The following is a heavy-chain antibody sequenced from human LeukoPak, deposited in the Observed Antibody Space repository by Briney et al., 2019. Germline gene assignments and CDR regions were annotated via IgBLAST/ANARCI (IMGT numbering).Heavy chain of an antibody. J-gene: IGHJ3*02. CDR1: GGTFSSYA. CDR2: IIPILGIA. D-gene: IGHD1-14*01. Sequence: ASVKVSCKASGGTFSSYAISWVRQAPGQGLEWMGRIIPILGIANYAQKFQGRVTITADKSTSTAYMELSSLRSEDTAVYYCARAKTGFTGTDAFDIWGQGTMVTVSS. V-gene: IGHV1-69*04. CDR3: ARAKTGFTGTDAFDI.